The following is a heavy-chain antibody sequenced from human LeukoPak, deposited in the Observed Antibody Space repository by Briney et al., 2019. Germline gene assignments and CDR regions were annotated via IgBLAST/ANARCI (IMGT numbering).Heavy chain of an antibody. CDR2: IYYSGSS. CDR3: AREKGYDDYVGGDYYYYMDV. J-gene: IGHJ6*03. CDR1: GGSTSSYY. Sequence: SETLSLTCTVSGGSTSSYYWSWIRQPPGKGLEWIGYIYYSGSSNYNPSLKSRVTISVDTSKNQFSLKLTSATAADTAVYYCAREKGYDDYVGGDYYYYMDVWGKGTTVTISS. V-gene: IGHV4-59*01. D-gene: IGHD4-17*01.